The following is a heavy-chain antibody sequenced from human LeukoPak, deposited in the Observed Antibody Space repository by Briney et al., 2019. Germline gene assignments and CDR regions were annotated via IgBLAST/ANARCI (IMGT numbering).Heavy chain of an antibody. CDR3: TPSHY. CDR1: GGPFSSYY. Sequence: PSETLSLTCAVYGGPFSSYYWTWVRQAPGKGLEWVARIKNQDDGATTDYAASVNGRFTISRDDSKNTIYLQMNNLRTEDTAMYYCTPSHYWGQGTLVTVSS. V-gene: IGHV3-15*01. J-gene: IGHJ4*02. CDR2: IKNQDDGATT. D-gene: IGHD2-2*01.